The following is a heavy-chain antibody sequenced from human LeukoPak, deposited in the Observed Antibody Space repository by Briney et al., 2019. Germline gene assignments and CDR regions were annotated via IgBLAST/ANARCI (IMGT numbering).Heavy chain of an antibody. V-gene: IGHV1-8*01. J-gene: IGHJ3*02. Sequence: GASVKVSCKASGYTFTSYDINWVRQATGQGLEWMGWMNPNSGNTGYAQKFQGRVTMTRNTSISTAYMELSSLRSEDTAVYYCASWSKDYYGSGSYYKDAFDIWGQGTMVTVSS. CDR2: MNPNSGNT. CDR1: GYTFTSYD. CDR3: ASWSKDYYGSGSYYKDAFDI. D-gene: IGHD3-10*01.